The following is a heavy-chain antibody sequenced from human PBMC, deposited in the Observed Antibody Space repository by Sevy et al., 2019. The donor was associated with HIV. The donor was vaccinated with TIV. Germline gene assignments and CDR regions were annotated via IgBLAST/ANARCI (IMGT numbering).Heavy chain of an antibody. J-gene: IGHJ4*02. Sequence: ASVKVSCKASGYTFTGYYMHWVRQAPGQGLEWMGRINPNSGGTNYAQKFQGRATMTRDTSISTAYMELSRLRSDDTAVYYCARDLGYCSSTSCYGGVLWGQGTLVTVSS. CDR3: ARDLGYCSSTSCYGGVL. CDR2: INPNSGGT. V-gene: IGHV1-2*06. D-gene: IGHD2-2*01. CDR1: GYTFTGYY.